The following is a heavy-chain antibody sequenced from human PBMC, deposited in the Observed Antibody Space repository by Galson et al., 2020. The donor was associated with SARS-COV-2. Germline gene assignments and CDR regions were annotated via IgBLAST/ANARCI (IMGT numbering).Heavy chain of an antibody. V-gene: IGHV2-70*11. D-gene: IGHD6-13*01. CDR2: IDWDDYK. J-gene: IGHJ4*02. CDR1: GFSLSTSGMC. CDR3: ERIKPGMAALREGYYFDY. Sequence: SGPTLVKPTQPLTLTCTFSGFSLSTSGMCVSWIRQPPGKALEWLPRIDWDDYKYYSTSLKTRLTISKDTSKNQVVLTMTNMDPVDTATYYCERIKPGMAALREGYYFDYWGQGTLVTVSS.